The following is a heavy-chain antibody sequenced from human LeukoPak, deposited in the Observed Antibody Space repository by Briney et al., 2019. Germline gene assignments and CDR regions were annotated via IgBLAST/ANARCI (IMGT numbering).Heavy chain of an antibody. CDR3: ARKAYTPGWFDP. CDR2: IYHSGST. D-gene: IGHD2-21*01. V-gene: IGHV4-4*02. Sequence: PSGTLSLTCAVSGVSISSSNGWSWVRKPPGKGLKWIGEIYHSGSTNYNPSLKSPVTISVDKSKNQFSLKLSSVTAADTAVYYCARKAYTPGWFDPWGPGNLVTVSS. CDR1: GVSISSSNG. J-gene: IGHJ5*02.